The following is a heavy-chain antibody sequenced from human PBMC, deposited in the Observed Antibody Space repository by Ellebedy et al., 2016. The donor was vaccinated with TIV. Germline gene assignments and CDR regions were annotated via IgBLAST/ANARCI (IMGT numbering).Heavy chain of an antibody. CDR1: GITFTNYW. CDR3: AKGRGGGSDSSAPRYYFDY. Sequence: PGGSLRLSCVPSGITFTNYWMSRVRQAPGKGLEWVSTISNTGSRTYYADSVEGRFIISRDNSKRTLYLQMNSLRAEDTAVYYCAKGRGGGSDSSAPRYYFDYWGLGTLVTVSS. J-gene: IGHJ4*02. V-gene: IGHV3-23*01. D-gene: IGHD3-22*01. CDR2: ISNTGSRT.